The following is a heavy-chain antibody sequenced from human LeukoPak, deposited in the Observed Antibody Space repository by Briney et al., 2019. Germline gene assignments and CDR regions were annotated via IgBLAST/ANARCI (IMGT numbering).Heavy chain of an antibody. V-gene: IGHV4-34*01. D-gene: IGHD6-19*01. CDR3: ARTGPRQLIDY. J-gene: IGHJ4*02. CDR2: INHSGST. Sequence: SETLSLTCAVYGGSFIGFHWNWIRQPPGKGLEWIGDINHSGSTNYNPSLKSRVTISVDTSKNQFSLKLNSVTAADTAVYYCARTGPRQLIDYWGQGTLVTVSS. CDR1: GGSFIGFH.